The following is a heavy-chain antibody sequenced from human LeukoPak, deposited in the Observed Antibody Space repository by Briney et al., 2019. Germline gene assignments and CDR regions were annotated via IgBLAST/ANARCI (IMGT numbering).Heavy chain of an antibody. J-gene: IGHJ5*02. Sequence: PSETLSLTCAVYGGSFSGYYWSWIRQPPGKGLEWIGEINHSGSTNYNPSLKSRVTISVDTSKNQFSLKLSSVTAADTAVYYCARPIHDFWSGWSWFDPWGQGTLVTDSS. CDR1: GGSFSGYY. D-gene: IGHD3-3*01. V-gene: IGHV4-34*01. CDR2: INHSGST. CDR3: ARPIHDFWSGWSWFDP.